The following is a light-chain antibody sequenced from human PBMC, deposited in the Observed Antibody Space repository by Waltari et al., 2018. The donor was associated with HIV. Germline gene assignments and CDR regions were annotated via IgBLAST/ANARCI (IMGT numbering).Light chain of an antibody. CDR1: QSFSSSY. V-gene: IGKV3-20*01. CDR3: QQYGSSPRS. Sequence: EIVLTQSPGTLSLSPGERAPLSCRASQSFSSSYLAWYQQKPGQAPRLLIYGASSRATGIPDRFSGSGSGTDFTLTISRLEPEDFAVYYCQQYGSSPRSFGQGTKLEIK. CDR2: GAS. J-gene: IGKJ2*03.